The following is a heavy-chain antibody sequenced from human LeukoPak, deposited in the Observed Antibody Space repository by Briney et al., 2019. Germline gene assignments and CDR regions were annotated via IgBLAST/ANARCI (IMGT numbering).Heavy chain of an antibody. Sequence: SVKVSCKASGGTLSSYAISWVRQAPGQGLEWMGGIIPISGTANYAQKFQGRVTITTDESTSTAYMELSSLRSEDTAVYYCARDNYAGANWFDPWGQGTLVTVSS. D-gene: IGHD1-7*01. J-gene: IGHJ5*02. V-gene: IGHV1-69*05. CDR1: GGTLSSYA. CDR3: ARDNYAGANWFDP. CDR2: IIPISGTA.